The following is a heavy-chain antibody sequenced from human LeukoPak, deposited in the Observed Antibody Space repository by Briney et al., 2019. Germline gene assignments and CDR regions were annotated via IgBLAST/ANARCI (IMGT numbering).Heavy chain of an antibody. J-gene: IGHJ4*02. CDR2: ISGSGGST. CDR1: GFTFSSYG. Sequence: GGSLRLSCAASGFTFSSYGMSWVRQAPGKGLEWVSAISGSGGSTYYADSVKGRFTISRDNSKNTLYLQMNSLRAEDTAVYYCAKDDKNEWDYDILTGYSSPWYFDYWGQGTLVTVSS. CDR3: AKDDKNEWDYDILTGYSSPWYFDY. V-gene: IGHV3-23*01. D-gene: IGHD3-9*01.